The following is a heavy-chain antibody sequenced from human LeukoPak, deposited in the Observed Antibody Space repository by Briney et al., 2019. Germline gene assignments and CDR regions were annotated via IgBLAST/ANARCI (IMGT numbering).Heavy chain of an antibody. V-gene: IGHV4-31*03. J-gene: IGHJ6*02. CDR1: GGSISSRGYY. Sequence: SETLSLTCTVSGGSISSRGYYWSWIRQHPGKGLEWIGYIYYSGSTYYNPSLKSRVTISVDTSKNQFSLKLSSVTAADTAVYYCARDQDCSSTSCYETYGMDVWGQGTTVTVSS. CDR3: ARDQDCSSTSCYETYGMDV. CDR2: IYYSGST. D-gene: IGHD2-2*01.